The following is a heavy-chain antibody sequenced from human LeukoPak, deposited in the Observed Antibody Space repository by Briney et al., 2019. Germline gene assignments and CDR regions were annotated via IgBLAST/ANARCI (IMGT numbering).Heavy chain of an antibody. CDR2: IYYSGST. V-gene: IGHV4-59*01. J-gene: IGHJ6*02. CDR3: ARAAYGGNAYYYYGMDV. CDR1: GGSISSYY. Sequence: PSETLSLTCTVSGGSISSYYWSWIRQPPGKGLEWIGYIYYSGSTNYNPSLKSRVTISVDTSKNQFSLKLSSVTAADTAVYYCARAAYGGNAYYYYGMDVWGQGTTVTVSS. D-gene: IGHD4-23*01.